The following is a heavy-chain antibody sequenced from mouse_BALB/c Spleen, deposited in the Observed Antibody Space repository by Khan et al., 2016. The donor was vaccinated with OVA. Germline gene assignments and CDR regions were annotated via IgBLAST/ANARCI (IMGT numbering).Heavy chain of an antibody. J-gene: IGHJ2*01. D-gene: IGHD1-1*01. CDR2: ISGDSNTI. CDR3: ATSYFYGYYFDY. CDR1: GFTFNSYG. V-gene: IGHV5-17*02. Sequence: EVQLQESGGGLVQPGGSRKLSCAASGFTFNSYGMHWVRQAQEKGLEWVAYISGDSNTIYYTDTVKGRFTISRDNPKNTLFLQMTSLMSEDTAMYYCATSYFYGYYFDYWGPGTTLTVS.